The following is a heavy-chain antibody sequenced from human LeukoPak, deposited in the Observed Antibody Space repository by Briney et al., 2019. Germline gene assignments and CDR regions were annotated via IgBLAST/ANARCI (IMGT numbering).Heavy chain of an antibody. D-gene: IGHD1-26*01. CDR1: GGSFSGYY. CDR2: INHSGST. J-gene: IGHJ5*02. V-gene: IGHV4-34*01. Sequence: SETLSLTCAVYGGSFSGYYWSWIRQPPGKGLEWIGEINHSGSTNYNPSLKSRVTISVDTSKNQFSLKLSSVTAADTAVYYCAKGGEITWELGWFDPWGQGTLVTVSS. CDR3: AKGGEITWELGWFDP.